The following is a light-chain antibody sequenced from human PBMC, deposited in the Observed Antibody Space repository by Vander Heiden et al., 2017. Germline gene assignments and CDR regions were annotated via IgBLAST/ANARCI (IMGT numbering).Light chain of an antibody. CDR3: QKDNSAPWT. V-gene: IGKV1-27*01. CDR1: QGISNY. CDR2: AAS. Sequence: DIQITQSPAPLSAFVGDKVTNTCRASQGISNYLAWYQQKPGKVPKLLIYAASTLQSGVPSRFSGSRSGRDFTLTISSLQPEDVATYYCQKDNSAPWTFGQGTKVELK. J-gene: IGKJ1*01.